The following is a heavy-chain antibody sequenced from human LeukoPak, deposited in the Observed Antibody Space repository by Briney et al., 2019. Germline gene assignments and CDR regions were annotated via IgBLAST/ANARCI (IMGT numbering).Heavy chain of an antibody. CDR3: AKATWLYGMDV. Sequence: GGSLRLSCAASGFTFSSYSMNWVRQAPGKGLEWVSSISSSSSYIYYADSVKGRFTISRDNAKNSLYLQVNSLSVEDTAVYYCAKATWLYGMDVWGQGTTVTVSS. D-gene: IGHD5-12*01. V-gene: IGHV3-21*01. J-gene: IGHJ6*02. CDR2: ISSSSSYI. CDR1: GFTFSSYS.